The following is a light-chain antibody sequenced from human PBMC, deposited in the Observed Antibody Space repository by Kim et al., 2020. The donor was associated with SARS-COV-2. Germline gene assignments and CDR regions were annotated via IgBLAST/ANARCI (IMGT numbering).Light chain of an antibody. J-gene: IGKJ2*01. CDR2: GAS. V-gene: IGKV3-20*01. CDR1: RSVSSNY. CDR3: QQYGSSPYT. Sequence: WPPGERATLPCRASRSVSSNYLAWFQQKPGQAPRLLIYGASSRITGIPDRFSGSGSGTDFTLTISRLEPEDFAVYYCQQYGSSPYTFGQGTKLEI.